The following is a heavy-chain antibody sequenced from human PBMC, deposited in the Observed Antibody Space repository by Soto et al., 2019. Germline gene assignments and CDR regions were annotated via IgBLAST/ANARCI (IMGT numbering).Heavy chain of an antibody. CDR1: GGSISSGGYY. Sequence: SETLSLTCTVSGGSISSGGYYWSWIRQHPGKGLEWIGYIYYSGSTYYNPSLKSRVTISVDTSKNQFSLKLSSVTAADTAVYYCARDRGLELRESLSYYYYGMDVWGQGTTVTVSS. CDR2: IYYSGST. V-gene: IGHV4-31*03. J-gene: IGHJ6*02. CDR3: ARDRGLELRESLSYYYYGMDV. D-gene: IGHD1-7*01.